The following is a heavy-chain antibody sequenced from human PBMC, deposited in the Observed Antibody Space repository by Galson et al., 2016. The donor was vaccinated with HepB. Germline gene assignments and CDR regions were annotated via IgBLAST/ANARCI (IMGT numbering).Heavy chain of an antibody. V-gene: IGHV3-49*03. CDR3: TRDGLSPIYYCTAGYRGFDAFDV. Sequence: SLRLSCAASGVTFGDYAMSWFRQTPGKGLEWVGLIRSKAYSGATEYAASVKGRFSISRDDSKSIAYLQLNSLKTEDTAVYYCTRDGLSPIYYCTAGYRGFDAFDVWGPGKMVTGSS. CDR2: IRSKAYSGAT. J-gene: IGHJ3*01. CDR1: GVTFGDYA. D-gene: IGHD2-8*02.